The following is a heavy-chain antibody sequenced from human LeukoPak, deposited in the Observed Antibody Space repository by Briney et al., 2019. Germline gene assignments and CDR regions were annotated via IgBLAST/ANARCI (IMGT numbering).Heavy chain of an antibody. J-gene: IGHJ4*02. V-gene: IGHV3-64D*06. CDR2: IGSNGDNT. CDR1: EFTFSNAW. CDR3: VRGTGY. Sequence: GGSLRLSCAASEFTFSNAWMSWVRQAPGKGLEYVSAIGSNGDNTYYADSVKGRFTTSRDNSKNTLYLQMSSLRADDTAVYYCVRGTGYWGQGTLVTVSS.